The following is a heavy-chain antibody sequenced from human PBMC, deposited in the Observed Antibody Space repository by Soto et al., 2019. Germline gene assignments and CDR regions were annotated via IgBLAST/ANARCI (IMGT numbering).Heavy chain of an antibody. D-gene: IGHD5-18*01. CDR2: ISSSGSTI. V-gene: IGHV3-48*03. J-gene: IGHJ6*02. Sequence: GGSLRLSCAASGFTFSSYEMNWVRQAPGKGLEWVSYISSSGSTIYYADSVKGRFTISRDNAKNSLYLQMNSLRAEDTAVYYCARDQLQLWFSSYHGMDVWGQGTTVTVSS. CDR3: ARDQLQLWFSSYHGMDV. CDR1: GFTFSSYE.